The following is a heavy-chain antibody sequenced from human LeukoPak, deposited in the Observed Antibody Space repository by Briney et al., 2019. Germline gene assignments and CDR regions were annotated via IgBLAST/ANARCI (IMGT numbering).Heavy chain of an antibody. D-gene: IGHD3-22*01. CDR1: GGSIGSYY. J-gene: IGHJ3*02. Sequence: SETLSLTCTVSGGSIGSYYWSWIRQPPGKGLEWIGYIYDSGSTNYNPPLKSRVTISVDTSKNQFSLKLSSVTAADTAVYYCAGLTTADAFDIWGQGTMVTVSS. V-gene: IGHV4-59*01. CDR3: AGLTTADAFDI. CDR2: IYDSGST.